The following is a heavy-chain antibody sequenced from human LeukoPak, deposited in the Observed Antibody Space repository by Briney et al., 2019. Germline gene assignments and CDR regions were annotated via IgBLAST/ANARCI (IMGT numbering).Heavy chain of an antibody. CDR3: VRLASSSWYLGYFDL. CDR1: GGSISSYY. D-gene: IGHD6-13*01. CDR2: IYYSGST. Sequence: PSETLSLTCTVSGGSISSYYWCWIRQPPGKGLEWIGYIYYSGSTNYNPSLKSRVTISVDTSKNQFSLKLSSVTAADTAVYYCVRLASSSWYLGYFDLWGRGTLVTVSS. J-gene: IGHJ2*01. V-gene: IGHV4-59*01.